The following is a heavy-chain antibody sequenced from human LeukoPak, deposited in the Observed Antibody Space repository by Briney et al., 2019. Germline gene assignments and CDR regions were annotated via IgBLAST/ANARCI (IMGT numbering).Heavy chain of an antibody. CDR3: LHY. CDR1: GFTFSTYI. D-gene: IGHD2/OR15-2a*01. J-gene: IGHJ4*02. CDR2: ISGGSSYI. Sequence: PGGSLRLSCAASGFTFSTYIMNWVRQPPGKGLEWVSSISGGSSYIRYTDSLKGRFTISRDNVKNSVYLQMYFCARDHDSNSASLHYWGQGTLVTVSS. V-gene: IGHV3-21*01.